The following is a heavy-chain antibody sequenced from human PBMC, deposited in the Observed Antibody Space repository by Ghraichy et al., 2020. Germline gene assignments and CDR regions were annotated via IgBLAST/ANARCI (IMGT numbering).Heavy chain of an antibody. CDR2: ISGSGGST. CDR1: GFTFSSYA. Sequence: GESLNISCAASGFTFSSYAMSWVRQAPGKGLEWVSAISGSGGSTYYADSVKGRFTISRDNSKNTLYLQMNSLRAEDTAVYYCAKDHSYSSGWATFWYFDLWGRGTLVTVSS. D-gene: IGHD6-19*01. V-gene: IGHV3-23*01. J-gene: IGHJ2*01. CDR3: AKDHSYSSGWATFWYFDL.